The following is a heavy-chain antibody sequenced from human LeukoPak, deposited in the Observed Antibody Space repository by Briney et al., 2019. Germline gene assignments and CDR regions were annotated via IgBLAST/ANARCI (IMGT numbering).Heavy chain of an antibody. CDR3: ARDGNSGSYSSY. D-gene: IGHD1-26*01. CDR2: IRSTSSTT. CDR1: GVTFSSYS. V-gene: IGHV3-48*01. Sequence: GGSLRLSCAASGVTFSSYSMNCVRQAPGKGLEWISYIRSTSSTTYYADSVKGRFTISRDNGKNSLYLQMNSLRGEDTAVYYCARDGNSGSYSSYWGQRTLVTVSS. J-gene: IGHJ4*02.